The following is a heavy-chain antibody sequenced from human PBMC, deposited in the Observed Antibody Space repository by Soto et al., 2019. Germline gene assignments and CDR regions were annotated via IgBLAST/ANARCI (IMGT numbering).Heavy chain of an antibody. CDR3: ARVLSMVRGVIRGYYFDY. Sequence: QVQLQESGPGLVKPSQTLSLTCTVSGGSISSGDYYWSWIRQPPGKGLEWIGYIYYSGSTYYNPSLTSRVTISVDTSKNQFSLKLSSVTAADTAVYYCARVLSMVRGVIRGYYFDYWGQGTLVTVSS. CDR2: IYYSGST. D-gene: IGHD3-10*01. CDR1: GGSISSGDYY. V-gene: IGHV4-30-4*01. J-gene: IGHJ4*02.